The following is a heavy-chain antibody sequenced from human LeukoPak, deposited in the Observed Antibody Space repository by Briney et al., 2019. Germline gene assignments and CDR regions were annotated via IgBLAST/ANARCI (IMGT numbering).Heavy chain of an antibody. V-gene: IGHV1-18*01. CDR1: GYTFTSYG. CDR2: ISAYNGNT. J-gene: IGHJ3*02. D-gene: IGHD3-10*01. Sequence: RASVKVSCKASGYTFTSYGISWVRQAPGQGLEWMGWISAYNGNTNYAQKLQGRVTMTTDTSTSTAYMELRSLRSDDTAVYYCARVGVRGVKGGAFDIWGQGTMVTVSS. CDR3: ARVGVRGVKGGAFDI.